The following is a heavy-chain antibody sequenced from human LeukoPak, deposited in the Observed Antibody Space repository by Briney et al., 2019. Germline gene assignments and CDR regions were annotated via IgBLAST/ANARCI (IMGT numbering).Heavy chain of an antibody. Sequence: ASVKVSCKASGGTFSSYAISWVRQAPGQGLEWMGRIIPILGIANYAQKFQGRVTITADKSTSTAYMELSSLRSEDTAVYYCARAPAYGVTNDYWGQGTLVTVSS. CDR1: GGTFSSYA. CDR2: IIPILGIA. CDR3: ARAPAYGVTNDY. V-gene: IGHV1-69*04. D-gene: IGHD3-10*01. J-gene: IGHJ4*02.